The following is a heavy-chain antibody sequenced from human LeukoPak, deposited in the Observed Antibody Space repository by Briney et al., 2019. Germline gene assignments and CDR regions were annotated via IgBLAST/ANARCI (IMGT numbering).Heavy chain of an antibody. J-gene: IGHJ4*02. CDR2: IWHDGNTQ. Sequence: GGSLRLSCAASGFTFTTSGMHWVRQAPGKGLEWVAVIWHDGNTQYYADSVKGRFTISRDNSKNTLYLQMNSLRVEDTAMYYCATNSGSPGGYWGQGTLVTVSS. CDR3: ATNSGSPGGY. V-gene: IGHV3-33*01. D-gene: IGHD1-26*01. CDR1: GFTFTTSG.